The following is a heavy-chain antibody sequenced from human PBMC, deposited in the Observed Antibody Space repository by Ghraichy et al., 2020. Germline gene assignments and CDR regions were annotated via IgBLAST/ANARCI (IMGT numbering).Heavy chain of an antibody. V-gene: IGHV3-21*06. D-gene: IGHD6-6*01. CDR2: ITSSSIYI. J-gene: IGHJ4*02. Sequence: LSLTCAASGFTFNNYNMNWVRQAPGKGLEWVSSITSSSIYIYYADSVKGRFTNTRDNAKNSLYLQMKSLGAEDTAVYFCARGFEYTSSSVSEFDYWGQGTLVTVSS. CDR3: ARGFEYTSSSVSEFDY. CDR1: GFTFNNYN.